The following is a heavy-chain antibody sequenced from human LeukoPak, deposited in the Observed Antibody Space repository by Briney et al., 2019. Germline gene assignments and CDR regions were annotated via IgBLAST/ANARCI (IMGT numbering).Heavy chain of an antibody. CDR3: ARGYNWNQNWFDP. CDR1: GFTFSSYG. D-gene: IGHD1-20*01. CDR2: IWYDGSNK. V-gene: IGHV3-33*01. Sequence: GGSLRLSCAASGFTFSSYGVHWVRQAPGKGLEWVAVIWYDGSNKYYADSVKGRFTISRDNSKNTLYLQMNSLRAEETAVYYCARGYNWNQNWFDPWGQGTLVTVSS. J-gene: IGHJ5*02.